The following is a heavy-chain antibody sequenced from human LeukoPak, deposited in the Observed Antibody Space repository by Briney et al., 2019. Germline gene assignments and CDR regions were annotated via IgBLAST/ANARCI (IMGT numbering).Heavy chain of an antibody. CDR1: GFTFENYA. CDR2: ISKNSGRI. V-gene: IGHV3-9*01. Sequence: PGRSLRLSCAASGFTFENYAMHWVRQTPGKGLEWVSGISKNSGRIVYADSVRGRFSISRDNAKNTLFLQMNTLRAEDTALYYCAKDVNTMVRGVRNYMDVWGKGTTVTVSS. D-gene: IGHD3-10*01. CDR3: AKDVNTMVRGVRNYMDV. J-gene: IGHJ6*03.